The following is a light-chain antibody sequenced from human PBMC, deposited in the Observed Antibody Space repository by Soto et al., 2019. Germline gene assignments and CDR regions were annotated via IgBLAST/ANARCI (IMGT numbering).Light chain of an antibody. V-gene: IGKV1-5*03. CDR1: QSISPW. CDR3: QQYNTYPLT. CDR2: KAS. J-gene: IGKJ4*01. Sequence: DIQMTQSPSTLSASVGDSVTITCRASQSISPWMAWYQQKPGNAPTLLIYKASSLEGGVPSRFSGSGSGTDFNITISSLQPDDFATYYCQQYNTYPLTFGGGTTVEIK.